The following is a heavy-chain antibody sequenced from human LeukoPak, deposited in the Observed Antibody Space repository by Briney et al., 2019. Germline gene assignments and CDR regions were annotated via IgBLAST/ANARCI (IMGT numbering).Heavy chain of an antibody. CDR1: GFSFSNYW. D-gene: IGHD3-3*01. V-gene: IGHV3-7*01. CDR3: ARDGLYYDFWGGQGVPNCCMDV. Sequence: PGGSLRLSCAASGFSFSNYWMRWVRQAPGKGLEWVANIKQEGSEKYYVDSVKGRFTISRDNAKNSLYLQMNSLRAEDTAVYYCARDGLYYDFWGGQGVPNCCMDVWGQGTTVTVSS. J-gene: IGHJ6*02. CDR2: IKQEGSEK.